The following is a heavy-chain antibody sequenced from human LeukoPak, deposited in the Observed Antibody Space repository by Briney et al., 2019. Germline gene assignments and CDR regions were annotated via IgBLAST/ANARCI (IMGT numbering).Heavy chain of an antibody. D-gene: IGHD6-19*01. CDR2: INPNSGGT. Sequence: ASVKVSCKASGYTFTGYYMHWVRQAPGQGLEWMGWINPNSGGTNYARKFQGRVTMTRDTSISTAYMELSRLRSDDTAVYYCARGLGIAVAGLYFDYWGQGTPVTVSS. CDR1: GYTFTGYY. J-gene: IGHJ4*02. CDR3: ARGLGIAVAGLYFDY. V-gene: IGHV1-2*02.